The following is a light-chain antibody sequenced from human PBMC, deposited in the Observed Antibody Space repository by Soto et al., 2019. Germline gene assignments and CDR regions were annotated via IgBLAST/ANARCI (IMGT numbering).Light chain of an antibody. J-gene: IGKJ1*01. CDR2: QAS. V-gene: IGKV1-5*03. Sequence: DINMTQSPSTLSRSVGYRFTLTCRASQTISSSLAWYQQKPGKAPKLLIYQASTLQSGVPSRFSGSGSGTEFTLTISSLPPDDFATYYCQHYNSYSEAFGQGTKVDIK. CDR3: QHYNSYSEA. CDR1: QTISSS.